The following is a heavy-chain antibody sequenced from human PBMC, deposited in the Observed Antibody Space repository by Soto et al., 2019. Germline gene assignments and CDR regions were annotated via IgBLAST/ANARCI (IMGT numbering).Heavy chain of an antibody. V-gene: IGHV1-18*04. Sequence: GASVKVSCKASGYTFTSYGISWVRQAPGQGLEWMGWLSAYNGNTNYAQKLQGRVTMTTDTSTSTAYMELRSLRSDDTAVYYCARVVVGATRYYYYGMDVWGQGTTVTVSS. CDR2: LSAYNGNT. CDR1: GYTFTSYG. D-gene: IGHD1-26*01. J-gene: IGHJ6*02. CDR3: ARVVVGATRYYYYGMDV.